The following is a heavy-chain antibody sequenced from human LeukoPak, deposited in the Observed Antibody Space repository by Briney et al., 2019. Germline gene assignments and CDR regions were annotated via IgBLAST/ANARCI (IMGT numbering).Heavy chain of an antibody. Sequence: HRGASLRLSCAASGFTFSSYAMSWVRQAPGEGLEWVSAISGSGGSTYYADSVKGRFTISRDNSKNTLYLQMNSLRAEDTAVYYCAKDLLYYYDSSGSCDYWGQGTLVTVSS. CDR1: GFTFSSYA. CDR2: ISGSGGST. CDR3: AKDLLYYYDSSGSCDY. J-gene: IGHJ4*02. V-gene: IGHV3-23*01. D-gene: IGHD3-22*01.